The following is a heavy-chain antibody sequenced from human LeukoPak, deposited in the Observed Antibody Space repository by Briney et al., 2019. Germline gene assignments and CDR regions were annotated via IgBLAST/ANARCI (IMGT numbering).Heavy chain of an antibody. J-gene: IGHJ6*02. CDR1: GDSVSTTTSI. CDR2: TYYRSKWNY. CDR3: ARRRHANNGVDV. V-gene: IGHV6-1*01. Sequence: SQTLSLTCAISGDSVSTTTSIWNWIRQSPSRGLEWLGRTYYRSKWNYDYADSVKSRITISPDTSENQFSMQLQFVTPEDSAVYYCARRRHANNGVDVWGQGTTVTVSS.